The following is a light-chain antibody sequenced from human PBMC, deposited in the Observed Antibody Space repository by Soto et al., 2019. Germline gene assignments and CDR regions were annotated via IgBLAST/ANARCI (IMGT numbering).Light chain of an antibody. CDR2: KAS. J-gene: IGKJ1*01. V-gene: IGKV1-5*03. Sequence: DIQVTQSPSTLSASVGDRVTSNCRASQNINDWLAWYQQKSGKAPKVLIYKASSLGSGVTSRFSGSGSGTEFNLTISSMQTEDFATYYCQQYGANSPWTFGQGTKVESK. CDR3: QQYGANSPWT. CDR1: QNINDW.